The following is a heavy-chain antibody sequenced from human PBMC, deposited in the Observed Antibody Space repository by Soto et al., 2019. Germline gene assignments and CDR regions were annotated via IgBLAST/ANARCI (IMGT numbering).Heavy chain of an antibody. CDR1: GGTFSNYV. CDR2: IIPISGAA. J-gene: IGHJ4*02. D-gene: IGHD1-7*01. V-gene: IGHV1-69*06. Sequence: SVKVSCKASGGTFSNYVVNWVRQAPGQVLEWMGRIIPISGAANYAQKFQGRVTITADKSTSTSYMELSSLRSEDTAVYYCARDMTRTVVPYFDFWGQGTLVTVSS. CDR3: ARDMTRTVVPYFDF.